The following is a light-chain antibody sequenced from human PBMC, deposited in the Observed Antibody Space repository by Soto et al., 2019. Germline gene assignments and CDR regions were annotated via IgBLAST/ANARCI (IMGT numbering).Light chain of an antibody. CDR1: QSVRTNY. V-gene: IGKV3-20*01. J-gene: IGKJ2*01. Sequence: EIVLTQSPGTLSLSPGEGATLSCRASQSVRTNYLAWYQQKPGQAPRLLISGASSRATGVPDRFSGSGSGTDFTLTISRLESEDVAVYYCQRYGSSPPHTFGQGTRLEIK. CDR3: QRYGSSPPHT. CDR2: GAS.